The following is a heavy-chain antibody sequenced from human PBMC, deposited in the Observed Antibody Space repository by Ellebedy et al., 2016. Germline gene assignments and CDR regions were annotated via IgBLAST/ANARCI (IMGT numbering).Heavy chain of an antibody. D-gene: IGHD3-10*01. CDR3: ARGWFGELLAGDY. CDR2: INHSGST. J-gene: IGHJ4*02. V-gene: IGHV4-34*01. CDR1: GGSFSGYY. Sequence: SETLSLTXAVYGGSFSGYYWSWIRQPPGKGLEWIGEINHSGSTNYNPSLKSRVTISVDTSKNQFSLKLSSVTAADTAVYYCARGWFGELLAGDYWGQGTLVTVSS.